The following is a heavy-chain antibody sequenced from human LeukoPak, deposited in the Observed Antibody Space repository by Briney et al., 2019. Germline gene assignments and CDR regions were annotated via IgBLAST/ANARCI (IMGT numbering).Heavy chain of an antibody. CDR3: ARLLWFGEPKPDY. Sequence: SETLSLTCTVSGGSISSSSEYWGWIRQPPGKGLEWIGSIHYSGNTYYNPPLKSRVTISVDTSKNQFSLKLSSVTAADTAVYYCARLLWFGEPKPDYWGQGTLVTVSS. CDR1: GGSISSSSEY. D-gene: IGHD3-10*01. V-gene: IGHV4-39*01. J-gene: IGHJ4*02. CDR2: IHYSGNT.